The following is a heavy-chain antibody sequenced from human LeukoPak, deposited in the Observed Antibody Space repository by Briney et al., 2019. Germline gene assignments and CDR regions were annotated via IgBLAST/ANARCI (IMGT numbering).Heavy chain of an antibody. CDR1: GYTFTSYD. CDR2: MNPKSGNT. D-gene: IGHD3-3*01. CDR3: ARLVPRCGYDFWSGKPRAQYYSYYYLDV. Sequence: PSVKLSCKASGYTFTSYDINWVRQATGQGLEWMGWMNPKSGNTGYAQKLQGRVPITRNTSISTAYMELSSLRSEDTDVYYCARLVPRCGYDFWSGKPRAQYYSYYYLDVWGKGTTVTVSS. V-gene: IGHV1-8*03. J-gene: IGHJ6*03.